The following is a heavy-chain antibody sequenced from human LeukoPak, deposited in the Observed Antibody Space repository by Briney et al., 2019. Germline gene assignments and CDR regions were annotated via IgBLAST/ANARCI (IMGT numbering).Heavy chain of an antibody. CDR1: GFTFSTYA. CDR3: AKDPNYYDSIGPSGP. D-gene: IGHD3-22*01. Sequence: PGGSLRLSCAASGFTFSTYAMNWVRQAPGKGMEWVSAISGGCGNRYYADSVKGRFTISRDNSKNTLYLQMNSLRAEDTAIYYCAKDPNYYDSIGPSGPWGQGTLVTVSS. CDR2: ISGGCGNR. J-gene: IGHJ5*02. V-gene: IGHV3-23*01.